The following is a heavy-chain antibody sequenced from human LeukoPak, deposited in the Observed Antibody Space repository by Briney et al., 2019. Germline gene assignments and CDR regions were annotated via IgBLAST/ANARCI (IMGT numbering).Heavy chain of an antibody. V-gene: IGHV3-21*01. CDR3: ASLQQGATRGLFDY. CDR2: ISSSSSYI. D-gene: IGHD1-26*01. CDR1: GFTFSSYS. J-gene: IGHJ4*02. Sequence: GGSLRLSCAASGFTFSSYSMNWVRQAPGKGLEWVSSISSSSSYIYYADSAKGRFTISRDNAKNSLYLQMNGLRAEDTAVYYCASLQQGATRGLFDYWGQGTLVTVSS.